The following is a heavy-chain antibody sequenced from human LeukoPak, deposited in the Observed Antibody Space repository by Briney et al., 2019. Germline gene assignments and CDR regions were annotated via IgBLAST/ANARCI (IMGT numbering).Heavy chain of an antibody. CDR2: ISWNSGSI. V-gene: IGHV3-9*01. D-gene: IGHD1-26*01. Sequence: GRSLRLSCAASGFTFDDYAMHWVRQAPGKGLEWVSGISWNSGSIGYADSVKGRFTISRDNAKNSLYLQMNSLRAEDTALYYCAKDMGRLDAIRGLLIWGQGTMVTVSS. CDR1: GFTFDDYA. CDR3: AKDMGRLDAIRGLLI. J-gene: IGHJ3*02.